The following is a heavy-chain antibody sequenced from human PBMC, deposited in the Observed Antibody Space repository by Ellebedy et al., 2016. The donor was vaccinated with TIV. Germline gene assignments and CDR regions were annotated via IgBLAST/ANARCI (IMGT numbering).Heavy chain of an antibody. Sequence: ASVKVSXXASGYTFTGYYMHWVRQAPGQGLEWMGWINPNSGGTNYAQKFQGRVTMTRDTSISTAYMDLSRLTSDDTAVYFCARDSDHYDSMEYWGQGTLVTVSS. D-gene: IGHD3-22*01. CDR2: INPNSGGT. CDR3: ARDSDHYDSMEY. J-gene: IGHJ4*02. CDR1: GYTFTGYY. V-gene: IGHV1-2*02.